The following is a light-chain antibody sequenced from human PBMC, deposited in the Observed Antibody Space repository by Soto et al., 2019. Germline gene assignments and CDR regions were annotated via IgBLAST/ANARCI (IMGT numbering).Light chain of an antibody. CDR3: AVCDDSLAGRV. V-gene: IGLV1-44*01. J-gene: IGLJ2*01. Sequence: QSVLTQPPSASGTPGQRVTISCSGSSSDIGSNTVNWYQHLPGTAPKLLIYGQNQRPSGVPDRFSGSKSGTSASLAISGLQSEDEGDYYCAVCDDSLAGRVFGGGTQPTVL. CDR2: GQN. CDR1: SSDIGSNT.